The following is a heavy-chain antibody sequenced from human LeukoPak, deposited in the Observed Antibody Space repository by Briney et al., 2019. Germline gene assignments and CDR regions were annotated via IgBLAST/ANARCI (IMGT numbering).Heavy chain of an antibody. CDR1: GFTFSSYG. J-gene: IGHJ6*04. D-gene: IGHD3-10*01. CDR3: AKDLSILWFGEFDGTDV. V-gene: IGHV3-30*18. CDR2: ISYDGSNK. Sequence: GGSLRLSCAASGFTFSSYGMHWVRQAPGKGLEWVAVISYDGSNKYYADSVKGRFTISRDNSKNTLYLQMNSLRAEDTAVYYCAKDLSILWFGEFDGTDVWGKGTTVTVSS.